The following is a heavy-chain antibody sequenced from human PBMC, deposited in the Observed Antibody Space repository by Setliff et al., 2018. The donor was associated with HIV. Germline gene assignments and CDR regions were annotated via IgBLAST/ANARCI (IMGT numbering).Heavy chain of an antibody. Sequence: LSLTCTVSGVSTSSSSYYWGWIRQPPGKGLDWIGYIYYSGSTYYNPSLKSRVTISVDTSKNQFSLKLSSVTAADTAVYYCARDFRIGWAVQDYWYFDLWGRGTLVTVSS. V-gene: IGHV4-39*07. D-gene: IGHD1-26*01. CDR3: ARDFRIGWAVQDYWYFDL. CDR1: GVSTSSSSYY. CDR2: IYYSGST. J-gene: IGHJ2*01.